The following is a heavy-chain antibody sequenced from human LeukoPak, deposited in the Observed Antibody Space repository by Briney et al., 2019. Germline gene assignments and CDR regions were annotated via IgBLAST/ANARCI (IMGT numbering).Heavy chain of an antibody. CDR3: ARDSSGYYRIDY. CDR2: IYYSGST. V-gene: IGHV4-30-4*01. CDR1: DDPINSGDYY. Sequence: SQTLSLTCTVSDDPINSGDYYWSWIRQPPGKGLEWIGYIYYSGSTYYNPSLKSRVTISVGTSKNQFSLKLNSVTAADTAVYYCARDSSGYYRIDYWGQGTLVTASS. J-gene: IGHJ4*02. D-gene: IGHD3-22*01.